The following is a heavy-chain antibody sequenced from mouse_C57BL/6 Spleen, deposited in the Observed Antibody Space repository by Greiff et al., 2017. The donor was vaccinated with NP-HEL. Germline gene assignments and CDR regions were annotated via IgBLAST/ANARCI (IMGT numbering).Heavy chain of an antibody. CDR2: IDPSDSYT. CDR1: GYTFTSYW. CDR3: ARWDYYGSSYRYFDV. J-gene: IGHJ1*03. D-gene: IGHD1-1*01. Sequence: QVQLKQPGAELVMPGASVKLSCKASGYTFTSYWMHWVKQRPGQGLEWIGEIDPSDSYTNYNQKFKGKSTLTVDKSSSTAYMQLSSLTSEDSAVYYCARWDYYGSSYRYFDVWGTGTTVTVSS. V-gene: IGHV1-69*01.